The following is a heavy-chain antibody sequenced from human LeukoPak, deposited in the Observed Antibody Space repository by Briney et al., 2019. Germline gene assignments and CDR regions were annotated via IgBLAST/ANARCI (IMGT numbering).Heavy chain of an antibody. D-gene: IGHD4-23*01. J-gene: IGHJ4*02. CDR1: GFTVSGSY. V-gene: IGHV3-53*01. CDR2: IYGGGNT. CDR3: ARRGDGGRSFDY. Sequence: GGSLNLSCAASGFTVSGSYMNWVRQAPGKGLEWVSLIYGGGNTYYADSVKGRFTISRDNSKNTLYLQMNSLRAEDTAVYYCARRGDGGRSFDYWGQGTLVTVSS.